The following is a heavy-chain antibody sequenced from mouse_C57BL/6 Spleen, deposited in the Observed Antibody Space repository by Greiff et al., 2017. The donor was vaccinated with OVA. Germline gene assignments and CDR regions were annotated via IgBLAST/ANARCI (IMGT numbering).Heavy chain of an antibody. Sequence: VQLQESGAELVKPGASVKISCKASGYAFSSYWMNWVKQRPGKGPEWIGQIYPGDGDTNYNGKFKGKATLTADKSSSTAYMQLSSLTSEDSAVYFCATSGTGYYFDYWGQGTTLTVSS. D-gene: IGHD4-1*01. CDR2: IYPGDGDT. CDR1: GYAFSSYW. V-gene: IGHV1-80*01. CDR3: ATSGTGYYFDY. J-gene: IGHJ2*01.